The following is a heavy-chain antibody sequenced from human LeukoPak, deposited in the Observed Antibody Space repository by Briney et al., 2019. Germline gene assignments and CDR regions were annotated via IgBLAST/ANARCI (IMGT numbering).Heavy chain of an antibody. CDR2: ISTSSSTI. J-gene: IGHJ4*02. CDR3: ARGRGYYGSGNYYVDY. Sequence: GGSLRLSCAASGFIFGSYIMIWVRQAPGKGLEWVSYISTSSSTIYYADSVKGRFTISRDNAKNSLFLQVNSLRDEDTAVYYCARGRGYYGSGNYYVDYWGQGTLVTVSS. CDR1: GFIFGSYI. V-gene: IGHV3-48*02. D-gene: IGHD3-10*01.